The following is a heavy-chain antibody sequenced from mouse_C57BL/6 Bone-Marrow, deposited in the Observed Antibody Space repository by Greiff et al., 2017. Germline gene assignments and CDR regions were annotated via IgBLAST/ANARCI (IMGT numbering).Heavy chain of an antibody. CDR3: ARSYGRAWFAY. J-gene: IGHJ3*01. V-gene: IGHV5-15*01. D-gene: IGHD1-1*01. Sequence: DVKLVESGGGLVQPGGSLKLSCAASGFTFSDYGMAWVRQAPRKGPEWVAFISNLAYSIYYADTVTGRFTISRENAKNTLYLEMSSLRSEDTAMYYCARSYGRAWFAYWGQGTLVTVSA. CDR2: ISNLAYSI. CDR1: GFTFSDYG.